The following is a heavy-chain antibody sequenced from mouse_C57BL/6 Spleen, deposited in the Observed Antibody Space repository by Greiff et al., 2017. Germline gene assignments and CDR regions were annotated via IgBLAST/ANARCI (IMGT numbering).Heavy chain of an antibody. CDR2: INPNNGGT. CDR1: GYTFTDYY. J-gene: IGHJ3*01. D-gene: IGHD1-1*01. V-gene: IGHV1-26*01. Sequence: EVQLQQSGPELVKPGASVKISCKASGYTFTDYYMNWVKQSHGKSLEWIGDINPNNGGTSYNQKFKGKATLTVDKSSSTAYMELRSLTSEDSAVYYCARDFTTVPFADWGQGTLVTGSA. CDR3: ARDFTTVPFAD.